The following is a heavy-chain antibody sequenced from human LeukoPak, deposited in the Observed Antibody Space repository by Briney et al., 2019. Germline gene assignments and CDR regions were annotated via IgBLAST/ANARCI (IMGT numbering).Heavy chain of an antibody. CDR1: GFTFSSYA. J-gene: IGHJ4*02. D-gene: IGHD6-13*01. Sequence: GGSLRLSCAASGFTFSSYAMSWVRQAPGKGLEWVSAISGSGGSTYYADSVMGRFTISRDNSKNTLYLQMNSLRAEDTAVYYCAKDRDSSSWFDYWGQGTLVTVSS. CDR3: AKDRDSSSWFDY. CDR2: ISGSGGST. V-gene: IGHV3-23*01.